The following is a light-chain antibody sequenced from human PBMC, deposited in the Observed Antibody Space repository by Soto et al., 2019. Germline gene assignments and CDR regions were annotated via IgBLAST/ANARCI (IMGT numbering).Light chain of an antibody. Sequence: DIVMTQSPDSLAVSLGERATINCKSSQSVLHSSNNKNYLAWYQQKPGQPPKLLFYWASTRESGVPDRFSGGGSGTDFTLTISSLQAEDVAIYYCQQYYTTPFTFGPGTKVDIK. CDR1: QSVLHSSNNKNY. CDR2: WAS. CDR3: QQYYTTPFT. J-gene: IGKJ3*01. V-gene: IGKV4-1*01.